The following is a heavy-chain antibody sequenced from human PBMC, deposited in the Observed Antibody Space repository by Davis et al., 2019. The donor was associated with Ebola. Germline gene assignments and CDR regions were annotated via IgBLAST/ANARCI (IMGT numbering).Heavy chain of an antibody. Sequence: MPSETLSLTCTVSGGSISSSSYYWSWIRQPPGKGLEWIGYIYHSGNTDSNPSLKSRVTISVDTSKNQLSLKLNSVTAADTAVYYCAGAGYTSGWNFGYWGQGALVVVSS. CDR1: GGSISSSSYY. CDR3: AGAGYTSGWNFGY. J-gene: IGHJ4*02. CDR2: IYHSGNT. V-gene: IGHV4-61*05. D-gene: IGHD6-19*01.